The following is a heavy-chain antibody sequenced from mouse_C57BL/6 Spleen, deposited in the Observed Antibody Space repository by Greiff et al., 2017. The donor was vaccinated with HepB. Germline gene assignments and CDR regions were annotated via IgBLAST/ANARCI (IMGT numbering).Heavy chain of an antibody. V-gene: IGHV1-50*01. CDR2: IDPSDSYT. CDR1: GYTFTSYW. D-gene: IGHD4-1*01. Sequence: QVQLQQPGAELVKPGASVKLSCKASGYTFTSYWMQWVKPRPGQGLEWIGEIDPSDSYTTYNQNFKGKATLTVDPSSSTAYMQLSSLTSEDSAVYYCARGSLGRAYYDAMDYWGQGTSVTVSS. CDR3: ARGSLGRAYYDAMDY. J-gene: IGHJ4*01.